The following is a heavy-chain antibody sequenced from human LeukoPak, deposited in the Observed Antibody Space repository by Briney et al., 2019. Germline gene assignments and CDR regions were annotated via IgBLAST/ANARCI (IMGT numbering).Heavy chain of an antibody. J-gene: IGHJ6*02. CDR3: ASGIAVAAAWGSQYYYYGMDV. V-gene: IGHV1-2*02. D-gene: IGHD6-19*01. CDR1: GYTFTGYY. Sequence: ASVKVSCKASGYTFTGYYMHWVRQAPGQGLEWMGWINPNSGGTNYAQKFQGRVTMTRDTSISTAYMELSRLRSDDTAVYYCASGIAVAAAWGSQYYYYGMDVWGQGTTVTVSS. CDR2: INPNSGGT.